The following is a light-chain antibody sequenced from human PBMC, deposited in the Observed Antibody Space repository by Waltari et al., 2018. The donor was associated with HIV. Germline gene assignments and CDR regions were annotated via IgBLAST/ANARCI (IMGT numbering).Light chain of an antibody. Sequence: EIVLTQSPATLSLSPGDRATLSCRASQTLSSSNLAWYQQKPGQPPRLLMYGASSRATGIPDRFSGSGSGTDFTLTISRLEAEDSAIYYCQQYESSPYAFGQGTKLGI. CDR3: QQYESSPYA. CDR2: GAS. J-gene: IGKJ2*01. V-gene: IGKV3-20*01. CDR1: QTLSSSN.